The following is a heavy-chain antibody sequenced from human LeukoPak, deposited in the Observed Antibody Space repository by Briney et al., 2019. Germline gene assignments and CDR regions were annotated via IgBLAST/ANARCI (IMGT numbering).Heavy chain of an antibody. CDR3: AREIVDYYGSGSYSDYYYYYYMDV. V-gene: IGHV4-39*07. Sequence: SETLSLTRTVSVGSISSSSYYWGWIRQPPGKGLEWIGSIYYSGSTYYNPSLKSRVTISVDTSKNQFSLKLSSVTAADTAVYYCAREIVDYYGSGSYSDYYYYYYMDVWGKGTTVTVSS. CDR2: IYYSGST. CDR1: VGSISSSSYY. D-gene: IGHD3-10*01. J-gene: IGHJ6*03.